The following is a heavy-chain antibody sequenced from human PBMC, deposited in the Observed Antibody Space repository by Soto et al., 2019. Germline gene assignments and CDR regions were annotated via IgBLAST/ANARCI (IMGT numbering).Heavy chain of an antibody. CDR2: IYYTGRI. V-gene: IGHV4-31*03. CDR3: ARDTSAAGHSFFDS. J-gene: IGHJ4*02. Sequence: PSETLSLTCTVSGGSISSGGSYLSWIRQHTVKGLEWIGYIYYTGRIYYNPSLKSRVSISLDTSKNKFALNMTSVTAADTAVYYCARDTSAAGHSFFDSWGQGTQVTVSS. CDR1: GGSISSGGSY. D-gene: IGHD6-13*01.